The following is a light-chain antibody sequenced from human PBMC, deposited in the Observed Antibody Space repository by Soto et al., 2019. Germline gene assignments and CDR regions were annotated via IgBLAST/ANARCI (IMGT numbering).Light chain of an antibody. CDR1: QSVNSN. Sequence: EMVMTQSSSILSVSTGESATLSCRASQSVNSNLAWYQQKLGQAPRLLIYGASTRATGVPARFSGSGSGTEFTLTISSLQSEDFAIYYCQQYDDWPPWTFGQGTKVAIK. CDR3: QQYDDWPPWT. V-gene: IGKV3-15*01. CDR2: GAS. J-gene: IGKJ1*01.